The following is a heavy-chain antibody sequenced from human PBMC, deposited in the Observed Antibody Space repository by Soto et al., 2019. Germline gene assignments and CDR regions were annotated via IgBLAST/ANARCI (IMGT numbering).Heavy chain of an antibody. J-gene: IGHJ4*02. Sequence: QITLKESGPTLVNPTQTLTLTCSLSGFSIRTSGVGVGWIRQPPGKALEWLAFVYWDDDNRYSPSLKSRLTTTKDTSRNQVVLTMTNMDPMDTGTYYCTHRLPGPDWNGGIFDYWGQGILVTVSS. CDR2: VYWDDDN. CDR3: THRLPGPDWNGGIFDY. CDR1: GFSIRTSGVG. D-gene: IGHD1-1*01. V-gene: IGHV2-5*02.